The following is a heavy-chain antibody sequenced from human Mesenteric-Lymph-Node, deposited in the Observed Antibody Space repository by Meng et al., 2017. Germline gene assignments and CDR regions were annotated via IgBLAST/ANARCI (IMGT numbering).Heavy chain of an antibody. CDR2: IYHSGST. V-gene: IGHV4-4*02. Sequence: QVQLQESGRGLVKPSGPLCLTCAVSGGSLSSRNWWSWVRQPPGKGLEWIGEIYHSGSTNYNPSLKSRVTISVDESKNQFSLRLSSVTAADTAVYYCARVGAYCGGDCYHPRWGQGTLVTVSS. D-gene: IGHD2-21*02. CDR3: ARVGAYCGGDCYHPR. J-gene: IGHJ4*02. CDR1: GGSLSSRNW.